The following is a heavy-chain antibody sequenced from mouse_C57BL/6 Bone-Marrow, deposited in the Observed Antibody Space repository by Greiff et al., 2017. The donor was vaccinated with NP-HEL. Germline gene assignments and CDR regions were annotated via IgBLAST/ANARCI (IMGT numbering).Heavy chain of an antibody. V-gene: IGHV1-76*01. CDR1: GYTFTDYY. J-gene: IGHJ4*01. Sequence: QVQLQQSGAELVRPGASVKLSCKASGYTFTDYYINWVKQRPGQGLEWIARIYPGSGNTYYNEKFKGKATLTAEKSSSTAYMQLSSLTSEDSAVYFCAKCGVVATNYYAMDCWGQGTSVTVAS. CDR3: AKCGVVATNYYAMDC. D-gene: IGHD1-1*01. CDR2: IYPGSGNT.